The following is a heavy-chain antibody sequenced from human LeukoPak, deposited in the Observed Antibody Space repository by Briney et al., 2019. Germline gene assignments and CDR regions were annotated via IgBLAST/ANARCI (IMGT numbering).Heavy chain of an antibody. J-gene: IGHJ6*03. CDR2: SNSDGSST. CDR3: ARLVVVAATREYYYYMDV. V-gene: IGHV3-74*01. D-gene: IGHD2-15*01. Sequence: PGGSLRLSCEASGFTFRSFWMHWVRQAPGKGLVWVSRSNSDGSSTIYADSVKGRFTVSRDNAKNSLYLQMNSLRAEDTAVYYCARLVVVAATREYYYYMDVWGKGTTVTVSS. CDR1: GFTFRSFW.